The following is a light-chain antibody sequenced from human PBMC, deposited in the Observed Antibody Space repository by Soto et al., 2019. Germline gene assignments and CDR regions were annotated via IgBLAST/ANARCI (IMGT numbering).Light chain of an antibody. J-gene: IGKJ1*01. CDR2: AAS. Sequence: EIVMTQPPATLSVSPGERATLSCRASRSVSSNLAWYQQKPGQAPRLLIYAASTRATGIPARFSGSGSRTEFTLTISSLQSEYFAVYYCQQYNNWPPTFVQGTTVDIK. CDR3: QQYNNWPPT. V-gene: IGKV3-15*01. CDR1: RSVSSN.